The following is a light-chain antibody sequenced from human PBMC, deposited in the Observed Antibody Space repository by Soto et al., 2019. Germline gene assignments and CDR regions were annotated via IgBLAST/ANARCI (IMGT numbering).Light chain of an antibody. CDR2: DAS. V-gene: IGKV3-11*01. Sequence: EIVLTQSPATLSLSPGERATLSCRASQSVSSYLAWYQQKHGQAPRLLIYDASNRATGIPARFSGSGSGTDFTLTISRLEPEDFAVYYCQQRSNWLWTFGQGTKVEIK. CDR1: QSVSSY. J-gene: IGKJ1*01. CDR3: QQRSNWLWT.